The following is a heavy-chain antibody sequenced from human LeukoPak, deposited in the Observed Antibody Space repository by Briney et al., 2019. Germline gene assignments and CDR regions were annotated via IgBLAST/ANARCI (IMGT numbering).Heavy chain of an antibody. CDR1: GFTFSSYS. CDR3: ARGGEGDDILTGYDDAFDI. Sequence: GGSLRLSCAASGFTFSSYSMNWVRQAPGKGLEWVSSISSSSSYIYYADSVKGRFTISRDNAKNSLYLQMNSLRAEDTAVYYCARGGEGDDILTGYDDAFDIWGQGTMVTVSS. J-gene: IGHJ3*02. D-gene: IGHD3-9*01. V-gene: IGHV3-21*01. CDR2: ISSSSSYI.